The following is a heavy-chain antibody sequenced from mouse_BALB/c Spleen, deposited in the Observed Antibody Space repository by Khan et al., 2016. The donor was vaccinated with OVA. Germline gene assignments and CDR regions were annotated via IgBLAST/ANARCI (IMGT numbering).Heavy chain of an antibody. D-gene: IGHD1-1*01. CDR3: ARKNYYGYAVDY. CDR1: GYSITTNYA. V-gene: IGHV3-2*02. CDR2: ISYSGRT. Sequence: EVQLVEAGPGLVKPSQSLSLTCTVTGYSITTNYAWDWIRQFPGNNLEWMGYISYSGRTSYNPSLKSRISITRVTSKNQFFLQLNSVTTEDTATYYCARKNYYGYAVDYWGQGTSVTVSS. J-gene: IGHJ4*01.